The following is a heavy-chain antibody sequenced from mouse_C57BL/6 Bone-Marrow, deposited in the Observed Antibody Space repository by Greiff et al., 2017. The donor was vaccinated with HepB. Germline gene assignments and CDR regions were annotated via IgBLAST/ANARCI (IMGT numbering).Heavy chain of an antibody. J-gene: IGHJ2*01. CDR1: GYAFSSSW. V-gene: IGHV1-82*01. Sequence: QVQLKQSGPELVKPGASVKISCKASGYAFSSSWMNWVQQRPGKGLEWIGRIYPGDGDTNYNGKFKGKATLTADKSTSTAYMQRSSLTSEDSAVYFCARRIYDGCQYYFDYWGQGTTLTVSS. D-gene: IGHD2-3*01. CDR3: ARRIYDGCQYYFDY. CDR2: IYPGDGDT.